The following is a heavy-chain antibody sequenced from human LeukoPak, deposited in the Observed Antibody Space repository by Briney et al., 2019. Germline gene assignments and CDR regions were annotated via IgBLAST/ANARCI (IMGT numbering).Heavy chain of an antibody. D-gene: IGHD3-22*01. J-gene: IGHJ3*02. CDR2: ISSSSSYI. CDR1: GFTFSSYS. CDR3: ARTLINYDSSGYYAFDAFDI. Sequence: PGGSLRLSCAASGFTFSSYSMNWVRQPTGKGLEWVSSISSSSSYIYYADSLKGRFTTSRDNAKNPLYLQMNSLTAEDTAVYYCARTLINYDSSGYYAFDAFDIWGQETMVTVSS. V-gene: IGHV3-21*01.